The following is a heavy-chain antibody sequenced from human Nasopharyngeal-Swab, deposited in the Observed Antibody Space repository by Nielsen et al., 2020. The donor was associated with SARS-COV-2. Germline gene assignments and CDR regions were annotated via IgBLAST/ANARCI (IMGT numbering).Heavy chain of an antibody. CDR1: GFTVSSNY. Sequence: GESLKISFAASGFTVSSNYISWVRQAPGKGLEWVSVIYSGGSTYYADSVKGRFTISRDNSKNTLYLQMNSLRAEHTAVYYCARGRFDYYYGMDVWGQGTTVTVSS. J-gene: IGHJ6*02. CDR3: ARGRFDYYYGMDV. V-gene: IGHV3-53*01. CDR2: IYSGGST.